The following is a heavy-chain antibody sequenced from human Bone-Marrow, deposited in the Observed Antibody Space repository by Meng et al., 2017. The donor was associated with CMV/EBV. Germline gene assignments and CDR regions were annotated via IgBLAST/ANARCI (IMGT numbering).Heavy chain of an antibody. CDR3: ARVFWSSRDFLEWFLAGMDV. D-gene: IGHD3-3*01. J-gene: IGHJ6*02. V-gene: IGHV3-21*01. CDR1: GFTFSTYN. CDR2: ISSTSVYI. Sequence: GGSLRLSCAASGFTFSTYNMNWVRQAPGKGLERVSFISSTSVYIYYADSVKGRFTISRDNSKNTLYLQMNSLRAEDTAVYYCARVFWSSRDFLEWFLAGMDVWGQGTTVTVSS.